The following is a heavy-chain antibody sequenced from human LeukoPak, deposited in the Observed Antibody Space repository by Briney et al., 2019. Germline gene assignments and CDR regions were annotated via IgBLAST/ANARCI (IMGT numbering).Heavy chain of an antibody. CDR3: ASGHALNAFDI. Sequence: GSLRLSCAASGFTFSSYSMNWVRQPPGKGLEWIGYIYYSGSTNYNPSLKSRVTISVDTSKNQFSLKLSSVTAADTAVYYCASGHALNAFDIWGQGTMVTVSS. J-gene: IGHJ3*02. CDR1: GFTFSSYS. CDR2: IYYSGST. V-gene: IGHV4-59*01.